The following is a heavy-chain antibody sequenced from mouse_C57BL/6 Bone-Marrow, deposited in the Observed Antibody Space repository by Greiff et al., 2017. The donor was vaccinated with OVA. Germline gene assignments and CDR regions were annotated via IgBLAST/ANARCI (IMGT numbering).Heavy chain of an antibody. V-gene: IGHV1-55*01. CDR3: AISPGTLAWFAY. CDR2: IYPGSGST. D-gene: IGHD4-1*01. J-gene: IGHJ3*01. Sequence: VQLQQPGAELVKPGASVKMSCKASGYTFTSYWITWVKQRPGQGLEWIGDIYPGSGSTNYNEKFKSKATLTVDTSSSTAYMQLSSLTSEDSAVYYCAISPGTLAWFAYWGQGTLVTVSA. CDR1: GYTFTSYW.